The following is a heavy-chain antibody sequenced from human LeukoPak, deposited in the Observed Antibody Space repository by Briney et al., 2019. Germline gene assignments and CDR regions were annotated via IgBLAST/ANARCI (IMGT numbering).Heavy chain of an antibody. J-gene: IGHJ5*02. D-gene: IGHD2-2*03. CDR3: ARDLVIVVVPAAIETNWFDP. CDR1: GGSISSYY. V-gene: IGHV4-4*07. Sequence: SETLSLTCTVPGGSISSYYWSWIRQPAGKGLEWIGRIYTSGSTNYNPSLKSRVTMSVDTSKNQFSLKLSSVTAADTAVYYCARDLVIVVVPAAIETNWFDPWGQGTLVTVSS. CDR2: IYTSGST.